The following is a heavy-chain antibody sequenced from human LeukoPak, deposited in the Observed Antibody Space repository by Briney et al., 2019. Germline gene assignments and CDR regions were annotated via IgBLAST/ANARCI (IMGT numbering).Heavy chain of an antibody. CDR3: ARVITVYNDYEEVAEYFQH. V-gene: IGHV3-74*01. CDR1: GFTFSSYW. D-gene: IGHD4-17*01. J-gene: IGHJ1*01. Sequence: GGSLRLSCAASGFTFSSYWMHWVRQAPGKGLVWVSRINSDGSSTSYADPVKGRFTISRDNSKNTLFLQMNSLRAEDTAVYYCARVITVYNDYEEVAEYFQHWGQGTLVIVSS. CDR2: INSDGSST.